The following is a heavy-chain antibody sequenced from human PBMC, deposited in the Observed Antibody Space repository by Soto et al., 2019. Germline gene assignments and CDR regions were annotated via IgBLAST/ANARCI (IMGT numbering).Heavy chain of an antibody. CDR3: XXXYYYDSGGYYPVDN. J-gene: IGHJ4*02. CDR1: GYTFTNFG. V-gene: IGHV1-18*01. D-gene: IGHD3-22*01. Sequence: QVQLVQSGAEVKKPGASVKVSCKASGYTFTNFGISWVRQAPGQGLEWMGWISAYNGNTNYAQNLQGRVTMTTDTXTNTAXXXXXXLXSDDXAVXXXXXXYYYDSGGYYPVDNWGQGTLVTV. CDR2: ISAYNGNT.